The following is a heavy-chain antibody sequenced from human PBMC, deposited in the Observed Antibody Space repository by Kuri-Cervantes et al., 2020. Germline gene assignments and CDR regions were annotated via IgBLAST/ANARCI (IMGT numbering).Heavy chain of an antibody. CDR2: ISYDGSNK. Sequence: GGSLRLSCAASGFTFSSYWMSWVRQAPGKGLEWVAVISYDGSNKYYADSVKGRFTISRDNSKNTLYLQMNSLRAEDTAVYYCARVRGGSYDYWGQGTLVTVSS. CDR1: GFTFSSYW. D-gene: IGHD1-26*01. V-gene: IGHV3-30-3*01. J-gene: IGHJ4*02. CDR3: ARVRGGSYDY.